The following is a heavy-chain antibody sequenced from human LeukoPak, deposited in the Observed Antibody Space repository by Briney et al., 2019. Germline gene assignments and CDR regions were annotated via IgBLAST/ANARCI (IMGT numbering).Heavy chain of an antibody. Sequence: SETLSLTCTVSGGSIGTYYWGWVRQSPGKGLEWIGYIYVTGNRYNPYLQSRVTISVDTSRNQFFLKMSSVTAADTAVYYCARHIGGGIEDMDVWGKGTKVTVSS. D-gene: IGHD3-16*02. CDR1: GGSIGTYY. J-gene: IGHJ6*03. V-gene: IGHV4-59*08. CDR2: IYVTGN. CDR3: ARHIGGGIEDMDV.